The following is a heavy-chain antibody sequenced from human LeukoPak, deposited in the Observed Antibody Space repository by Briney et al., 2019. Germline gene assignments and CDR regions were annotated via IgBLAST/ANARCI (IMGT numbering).Heavy chain of an antibody. V-gene: IGHV3-23*01. CDR2: ISGSGGST. J-gene: IGHJ4*02. Sequence: GGSLRLSCAASGFTFSSYAMSWVRQAPGKGLEWVSAISGSGGSTYYADSVKGRFTISRDNSKNTLYLQMNSLRAEDTAVYYCAEIGDYYDSNGHPSYWGQGTLVTVSS. CDR1: GFTFSSYA. CDR3: AEIGDYYDSNGHPSY. D-gene: IGHD3-22*01.